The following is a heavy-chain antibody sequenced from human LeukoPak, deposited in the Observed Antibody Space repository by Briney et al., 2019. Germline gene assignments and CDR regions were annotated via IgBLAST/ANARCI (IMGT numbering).Heavy chain of an antibody. CDR3: ARDQEGFDY. Sequence: RASVKVSCKASGYTFTSNYIHWVRQAPGQELEWMGMIYPRDGSTSYAQKFQGRVTVTRDTSTSTVHMELSGLRSEDTAVYYCARDQEGFDYWGQGTLVTVSS. V-gene: IGHV1-46*01. CDR1: GYTFTSNY. J-gene: IGHJ4*02. CDR2: IYPRDGST.